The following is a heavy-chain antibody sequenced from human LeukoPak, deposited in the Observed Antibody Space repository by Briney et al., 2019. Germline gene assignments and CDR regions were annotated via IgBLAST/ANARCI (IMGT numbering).Heavy chain of an antibody. V-gene: IGHV4-38-2*02. Sequence: SETLSLTCTVPGYSISSGYFWGWMRQPPGKGLEWIGSIYISGSTNYNPSLKGRVTMSVDTSKNQFSLKLSSVTAADTAVYYCARAGYSSGPGAFDYWGQGTLVTVSS. J-gene: IGHJ4*02. D-gene: IGHD6-19*01. CDR3: ARAGYSSGPGAFDY. CDR2: IYISGST. CDR1: GYSISSGYF.